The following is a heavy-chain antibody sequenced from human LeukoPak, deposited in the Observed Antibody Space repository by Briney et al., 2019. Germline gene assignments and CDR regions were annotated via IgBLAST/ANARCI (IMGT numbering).Heavy chain of an antibody. D-gene: IGHD3-10*01. V-gene: IGHV3-11*06. CDR2: ISTSSSYT. CDR3: ARRPRIGELLDY. CDR1: GFTFSDYY. J-gene: IGHJ4*02. Sequence: PGGSLSLSCAASGFTFSDYYMSWIRQARGKGVEWVSYISTSSSYTNYADSVKGRFTISSDNAKNSLYLQMNSLRAEDTAVYYCARRPRIGELLDYWGQGTLVTVSS.